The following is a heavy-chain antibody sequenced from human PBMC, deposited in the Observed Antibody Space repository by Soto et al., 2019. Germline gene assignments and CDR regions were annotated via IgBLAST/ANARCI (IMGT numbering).Heavy chain of an antibody. J-gene: IGHJ4*02. V-gene: IGHV3-23*01. Sequence: EVHLFESGGGLVQPGGSLRLSCVASGFTFSSYPMTWVRQAPGKWLDWVSTISGSGVDTYYPNSVKGRVTISRAKSNNKLYLQSDTLRAEDTAVYYCANGGFLPLANRSFWGQGTLVTVSS. CDR3: ANGGFLPLANRSF. CDR2: ISGSGVDT. CDR1: GFTFSSYP. D-gene: IGHD2-21*01.